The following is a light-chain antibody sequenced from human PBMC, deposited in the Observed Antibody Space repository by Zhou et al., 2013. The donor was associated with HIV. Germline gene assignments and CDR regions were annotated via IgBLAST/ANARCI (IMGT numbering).Light chain of an antibody. J-gene: IGKJ2*01. CDR1: HTISANY. CDR3: QSVCNSPQT. Sequence: EIVLTQSPGTLSVCRPGERATLSCRASHTISANYLAWYQQKPGQAPRLLVYGASTRATGIPDRFTGSGSGTDFTLTFTTLGPEDFAVYYCQSVCNSPQTFGQGTKVEIK. CDR2: GAS. V-gene: IGKV3-20*01.